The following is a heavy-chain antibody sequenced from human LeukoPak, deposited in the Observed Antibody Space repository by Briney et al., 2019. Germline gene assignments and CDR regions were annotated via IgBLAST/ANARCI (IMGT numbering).Heavy chain of an antibody. CDR1: GGSFSGYY. V-gene: IGHV4-34*01. Sequence: SETLSLTCAVYGGSFSGYYCSWIRQPPGKGLEWIGEINHSGSTNYNPSLKSRVTISVDTSKNQFSLKLSSVTAADTAVYYCARGEKRYCSSTSCHRSKYYFDYWGQGTLVTVSS. J-gene: IGHJ4*02. CDR2: INHSGST. D-gene: IGHD2-2*01. CDR3: ARGEKRYCSSTSCHRSKYYFDY.